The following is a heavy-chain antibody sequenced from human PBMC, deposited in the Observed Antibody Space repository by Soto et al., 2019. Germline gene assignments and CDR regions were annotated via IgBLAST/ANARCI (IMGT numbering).Heavy chain of an antibody. Sequence: QVQLQESGPGLLRPSETLSLTCTVSGGSISSYYWSWIRQPPGKGLEWIAYISHSGYTTYHPSLKGRVVNSADTCKSQFSLKLSSVTAADTALYYGARAGYISGADAFYLWGQATMVTVSS. CDR2: ISHSGYT. CDR3: ARAGYISGADAFYL. D-gene: IGHD5-18*01. J-gene: IGHJ3*01. CDR1: GGSISSYY. V-gene: IGHV4-59*01.